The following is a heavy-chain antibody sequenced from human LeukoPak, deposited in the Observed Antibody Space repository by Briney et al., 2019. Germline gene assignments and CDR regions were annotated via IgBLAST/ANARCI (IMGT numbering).Heavy chain of an antibody. CDR2: IYWDDDK. CDR1: GFSLSTSGVG. D-gene: IGHD3-16*02. J-gene: IGHJ4*02. V-gene: IGHV2-5*02. CDR3: ALVISSQYYFDY. Sequence: SGPTLVKPTQTLTLTCTFSGFSLSTSGVGVGWIRQPPGKALEWLALIYWDDDKRYSPSLKSRLTITKDTSKNQVVPTMTNMDPVDTATYYCALVISSQYYFDYWGQGTLVTVSS.